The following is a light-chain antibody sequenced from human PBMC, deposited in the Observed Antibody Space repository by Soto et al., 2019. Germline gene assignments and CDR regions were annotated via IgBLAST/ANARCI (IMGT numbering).Light chain of an antibody. Sequence: IVLTQSPGTLSLSPGERTTLSCRASQSISRYLAWYQQKPGQGPRLLMFGASSRASGIPDRFSGSGSGTDFTLTISSLQPEDFATYYCQQANSFPITFGQGTRLEIK. CDR3: QQANSFPIT. CDR2: GAS. J-gene: IGKJ5*01. CDR1: QSISRY. V-gene: IGKV3-20*01.